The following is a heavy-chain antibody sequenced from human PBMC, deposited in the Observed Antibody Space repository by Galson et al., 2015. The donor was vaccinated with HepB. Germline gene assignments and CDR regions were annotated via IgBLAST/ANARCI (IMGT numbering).Heavy chain of an antibody. CDR2: IYSGGST. V-gene: IGHV3-53*01. D-gene: IGHD3-10*01. J-gene: IGHJ6*02. CDR3: ARDLGSGRDYYYYGMDV. CDR1: GFTVSSHY. Sequence: SLRLSCAASGFTVSSHYMSWVRQAPGKGLEWVSVIYSGGSTYYADSVKGRFTISRDNSKNTLYLQMNSLRAEDTAVYYCARDLGSGRDYYYYGMDVWGQGTTVTVSS.